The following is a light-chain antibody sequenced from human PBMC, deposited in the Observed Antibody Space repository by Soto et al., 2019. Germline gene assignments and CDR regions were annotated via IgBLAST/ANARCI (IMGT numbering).Light chain of an antibody. V-gene: IGKV3D-20*01. CDR1: QSVSSNY. Sequence: IVLTQSPATLSLSPWERATLSCGASQSVSSNYLAWYRQKPGLAPRLLIYDASSRATGIPDRFSGSGSGTDFTLTISRLEPEDFAVYYCHQYGSSPFTFGPGTKVDIK. CDR2: DAS. CDR3: HQYGSSPFT. J-gene: IGKJ3*01.